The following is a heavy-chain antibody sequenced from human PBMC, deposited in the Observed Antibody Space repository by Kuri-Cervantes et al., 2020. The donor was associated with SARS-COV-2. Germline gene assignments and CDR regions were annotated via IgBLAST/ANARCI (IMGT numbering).Heavy chain of an antibody. Sequence: GESLKISCAASGFTFNRYSMNWVRQASGKGLEWVGRVRGKANNYATAYAASVKGRFTISRDDSKNMAYLQMNSLKTEDTAVYYCTTLIDYWGQGALVTVSS. CDR2: VRGKANNYAT. CDR1: GFTFNRYS. CDR3: TTLIDY. J-gene: IGHJ4*02. V-gene: IGHV3-73*01.